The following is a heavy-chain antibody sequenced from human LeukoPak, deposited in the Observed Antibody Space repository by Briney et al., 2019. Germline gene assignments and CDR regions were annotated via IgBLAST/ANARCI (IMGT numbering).Heavy chain of an antibody. D-gene: IGHD3-22*01. CDR2: ISSSGSTI. Sequence: PGGSLRLSCAASGFTFSDYYMSWIRQAPGKGLEWVSYISSSGSTIYYADSVKGRFTISRDNAKNSLYLQMNSLRAEDTAVYYCARDLCYYSSGYYQGDWGQGTLVTVSS. J-gene: IGHJ4*02. V-gene: IGHV3-11*04. CDR1: GFTFSDYY. CDR3: ARDLCYYSSGYYQGD.